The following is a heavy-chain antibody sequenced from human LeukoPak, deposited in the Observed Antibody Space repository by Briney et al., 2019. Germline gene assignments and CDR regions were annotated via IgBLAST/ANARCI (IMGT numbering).Heavy chain of an antibody. CDR3: AKDRARGVIIGLFDP. Sequence: GGSLRLSCAASGFTFNNYAMTWVRQAPGKGLEWVSSISASGVMTYYADSVKGRFTISRDNSKNTLYLQMNSLRAEDTAVYYCAKDRARGVIIGLFDPWGQGTLVTVSS. V-gene: IGHV3-23*01. J-gene: IGHJ5*02. CDR2: ISASGVMT. CDR1: GFTFNNYA. D-gene: IGHD3-10*01.